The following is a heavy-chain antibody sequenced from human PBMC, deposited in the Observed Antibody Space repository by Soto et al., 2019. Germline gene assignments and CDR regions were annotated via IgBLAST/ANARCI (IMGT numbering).Heavy chain of an antibody. D-gene: IGHD6-13*01. CDR3: ARPRELAAAIHAFDI. J-gene: IGHJ3*02. Sequence: QLQLQESGPGLVKPSETLSLTCTVSGGSISSSSYYWGWIRQPPGKGLEWIGSIYYSGSTYYNPSLKSRVTISVDTSKNQFSLKLSSVTAADTAVYYCARPRELAAAIHAFDIWGQGTMVTVSS. V-gene: IGHV4-39*01. CDR1: GGSISSSSYY. CDR2: IYYSGST.